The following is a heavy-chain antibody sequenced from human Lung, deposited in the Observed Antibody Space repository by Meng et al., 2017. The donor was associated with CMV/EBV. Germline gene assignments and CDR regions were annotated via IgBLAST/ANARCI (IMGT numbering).Heavy chain of an antibody. CDR1: GGTFSNYG. CDR2: IIPIFGTA. D-gene: IGHD1-1*01. CDR3: AREGVVGTTIYFDY. Sequence: SVKVSCXASGGTFSNYGVNWVRQAPGQGLEWMGGIIPIFGTANYAQKFQGRVTITTDESTTTAYMELSSLRSDDTAVYYCAREGVVGTTIYFDYWGQGTLVTVSS. V-gene: IGHV1-69*05. J-gene: IGHJ4*02.